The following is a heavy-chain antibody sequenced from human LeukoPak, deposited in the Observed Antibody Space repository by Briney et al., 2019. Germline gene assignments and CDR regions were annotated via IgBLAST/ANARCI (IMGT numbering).Heavy chain of an antibody. V-gene: IGHV3-9*01. D-gene: IGHD3-16*02. CDR2: ISWNSGSI. Sequence: GGSLRLSCAASGFTFDDYAMHWVRQAPGKGLEWVSGISWNSGSIGYADSVKGRFTISRDNAKNSLYLQMNSLRAEDTALYYCAKAHADIYGYVWGSYRYTPPDYWGQGTLVTVSS. CDR1: GFTFDDYA. CDR3: AKAHADIYGYVWGSYRYTPPDY. J-gene: IGHJ4*02.